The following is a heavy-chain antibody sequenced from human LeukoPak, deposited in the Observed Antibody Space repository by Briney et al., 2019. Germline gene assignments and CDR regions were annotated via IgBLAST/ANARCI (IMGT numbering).Heavy chain of an antibody. Sequence: GGSLRLFCAASGFTFSTYSMTWVRQAPGKGLEWLSYISSSGIPTYYADSVKGRFTISRDNAKNSLYLQMNSLRAEDTAVYYCARGKVGGNFYFDYWGQGTLVTVSS. CDR1: GFTFSTYS. J-gene: IGHJ4*02. CDR3: ARGKVGGNFYFDY. D-gene: IGHD4-23*01. V-gene: IGHV3-48*04. CDR2: ISSSGIPT.